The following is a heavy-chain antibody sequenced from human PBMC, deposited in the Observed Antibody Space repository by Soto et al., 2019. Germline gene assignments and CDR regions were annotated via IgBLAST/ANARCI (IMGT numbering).Heavy chain of an antibody. J-gene: IGHJ6*02. CDR3: ARVRGLGDGGVLASDIVLMVYANYGMDV. CDR1: GYTFTSYG. D-gene: IGHD2-8*01. Sequence: ASVKVSCKASGYTFTSYGISWVRQAPGQGLEWMGWISAYNGNTNYAQKLQGRVTMTTDTSTSTAYMELRSLRSDDTAVYYCARVRGLGDGGVLASDIVLMVYANYGMDVWGQGTTVTVSS. CDR2: ISAYNGNT. V-gene: IGHV1-18*04.